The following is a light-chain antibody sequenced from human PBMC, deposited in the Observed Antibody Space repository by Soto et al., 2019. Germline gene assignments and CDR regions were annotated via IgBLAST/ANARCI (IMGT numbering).Light chain of an antibody. CDR3: LQESNYPLT. V-gene: IGKV1-6*01. J-gene: IGKJ4*01. Sequence: IQMTQSPSSLSASVGDRVTITCRASQGVRDDVGWYQQKPGKAPKLLIYSASTLQSGVPARFSGSGSGTDFTLTISGRQPEDFATYYFLQESNYPLTFGGGTKGEIK. CDR1: QGVRDD. CDR2: SAS.